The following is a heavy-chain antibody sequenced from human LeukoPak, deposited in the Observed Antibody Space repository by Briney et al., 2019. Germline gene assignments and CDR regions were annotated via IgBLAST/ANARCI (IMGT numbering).Heavy chain of an antibody. J-gene: IGHJ4*02. D-gene: IGHD5-18*01. Sequence: SETLSLTCAVYGGSFSGYYWSWIRQPPGKGLEWIGEINHSGSTNYNPSLKSRVTISVDTSKDQFSLKLSSVTAADTAVYYCARGPLFVDTAMASWVDYWGQGTLVTVSS. CDR2: INHSGST. CDR3: ARGPLFVDTAMASWVDY. CDR1: GGSFSGYY. V-gene: IGHV4-34*01.